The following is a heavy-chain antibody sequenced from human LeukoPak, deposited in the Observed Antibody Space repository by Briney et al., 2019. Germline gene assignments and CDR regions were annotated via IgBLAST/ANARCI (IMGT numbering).Heavy chain of an antibody. J-gene: IGHJ1*01. Sequence: SGTQSLTCGVSGGSITSSNWWTWVRQPPGMGLEWIGEVYHSGSTYYNPSLKSRVTISVDKSKNQFSLRLSSVTAADTAVYYCATAGSSSWYKYFQHWGQGTLVTVSS. V-gene: IGHV4-4*02. D-gene: IGHD6-13*01. CDR3: ATAGSSSWYKYFQH. CDR1: GGSITSSNW. CDR2: VYHSGST.